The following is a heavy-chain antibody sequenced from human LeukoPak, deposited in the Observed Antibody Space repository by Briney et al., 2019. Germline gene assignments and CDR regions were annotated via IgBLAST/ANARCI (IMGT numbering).Heavy chain of an antibody. D-gene: IGHD5-24*01. CDR2: IYPSGST. V-gene: IGHV4-39*07. CDR1: GASINSGGNY. CDR3: ARSDGYGLVGI. J-gene: IGHJ3*02. Sequence: SETLSLTCRVSGASINSGGNYWGWIRQPPGTTLEWIGSIYPSGSTYYNPSLKSRVIIMIDTPKNHFSLTLSSVTAADTAVYYCARSDGYGLVGIWGQGTMVTVSS.